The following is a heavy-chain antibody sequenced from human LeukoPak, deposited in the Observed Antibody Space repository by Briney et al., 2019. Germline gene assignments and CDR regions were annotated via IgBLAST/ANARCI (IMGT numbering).Heavy chain of an antibody. V-gene: IGHV3-48*01. Sequence: PGGSLRPSCAASGFTFTIFGLNWVRQAPGKVPEWVSYIDARSGITYYADSVQGRFTISRDNAQESVFLQMNSLRADDTAVYYCARTYDFGRGPPGDAFDNWGPGTLVTVSS. J-gene: IGHJ3*02. CDR2: IDARSGIT. D-gene: IGHD3-3*01. CDR3: ARTYDFGRGPPGDAFDN. CDR1: GFTFTIFG.